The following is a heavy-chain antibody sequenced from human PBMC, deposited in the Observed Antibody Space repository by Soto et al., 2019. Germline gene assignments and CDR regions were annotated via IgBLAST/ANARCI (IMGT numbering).Heavy chain of an antibody. Sequence: GESLKISCKGSGYSFTSDWIGWVRQMPGKGLEWMGIIYPGDSDTRYSPSFQGQVTISADKSISTAYLQWSSLKASDTAMYYCARQLAVAGTWYYYGMDVWGQGTTVTVSS. CDR3: ARQLAVAGTWYYYGMDV. D-gene: IGHD6-19*01. CDR1: GYSFTSDW. V-gene: IGHV5-51*01. CDR2: IYPGDSDT. J-gene: IGHJ6*02.